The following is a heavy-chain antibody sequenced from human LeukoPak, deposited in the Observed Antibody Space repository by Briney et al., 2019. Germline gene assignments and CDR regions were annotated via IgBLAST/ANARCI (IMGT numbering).Heavy chain of an antibody. CDR1: WIPLSCYL. CDR2: IKANGSEK. J-gene: IGHJ4*02. CDR3: ARAFGGFTRHTTAYFDY. D-gene: IGHD2-15*01. V-gene: IGHV3-7*01. Sequence: GSLRLSFGASWIPLSCYLVNLVRPAPGEGLGWVGNIKANGSEKYYVDSVKGRFTISRDNAKNSLYLQMNSLRAEDTAVYYCARAFGGFTRHTTAYFDYWGQGTLVTVSS.